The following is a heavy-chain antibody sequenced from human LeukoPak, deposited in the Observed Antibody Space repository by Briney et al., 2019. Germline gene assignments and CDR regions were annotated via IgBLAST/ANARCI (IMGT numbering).Heavy chain of an antibody. Sequence: ASVKVSCKASGYTFTSYGISWVRQPPRQGLEWMGWFSTYNGNTNYAQKLQGRVTMPTDTSTSTAYMELRSLTSDDTAVYYCARNVVAPAALTPWGQGTLVTVSS. V-gene: IGHV1-18*01. CDR1: GYTFTSYG. D-gene: IGHD2-2*01. CDR2: FSTYNGNT. J-gene: IGHJ4*02. CDR3: ARNVVAPAALTP.